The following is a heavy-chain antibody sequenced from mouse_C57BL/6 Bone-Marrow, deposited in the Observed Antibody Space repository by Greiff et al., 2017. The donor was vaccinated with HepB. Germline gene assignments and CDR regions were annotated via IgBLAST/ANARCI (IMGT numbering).Heavy chain of an antibody. J-gene: IGHJ2*01. CDR2: INYDGSST. CDR3: ARDYYYGSSLGYFDY. D-gene: IGHD1-1*01. CDR1: GFTFSDYY. V-gene: IGHV5-16*01. Sequence: EVKLVESEGGLVQPGSSMKLSCTASGFTFSDYYMAWVRQVPEKGLEWVANINYDGSSTYYLDSLKSRFIISRDNAKNILYLQMSSLKSEDTATYYCARDYYYGSSLGYFDYWGQGTTLTVSS.